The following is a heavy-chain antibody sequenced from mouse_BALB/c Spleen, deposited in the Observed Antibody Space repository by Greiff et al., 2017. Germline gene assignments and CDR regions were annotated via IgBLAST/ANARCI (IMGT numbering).Heavy chain of an antibody. J-gene: IGHJ4*01. Sequence: VKLVESGAELVRPGASVKLSCKASGYTFTDYEMHWVKQTPVHGLEWIGAIDPETGGTAYNQKFKGKATLTADKSSSTAYMELRSLTSEDSAVYYCARGIAGVGGMDYWGQGTSVTVSS. V-gene: IGHV1-15*01. CDR1: GYTFTDYE. CDR2: IDPETGGT. CDR3: ARGIAGVGGMDY.